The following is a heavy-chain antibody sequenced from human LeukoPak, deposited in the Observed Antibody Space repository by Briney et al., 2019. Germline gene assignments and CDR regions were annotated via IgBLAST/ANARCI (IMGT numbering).Heavy chain of an antibody. D-gene: IGHD6-6*01. J-gene: IGHJ4*02. CDR2: ISSTSSAI. CDR3: ARDGPDSSSSDFDY. V-gene: IGHV3-48*04. Sequence: GGSLRLSCAASGFTFSSYNMNWVRQAPGKGLEWVSYISSTSSAIYYTDSVKGRFTISRDNAKNSLYLQMDSLRVEDAAVYYCARDGPDSSSSDFDYWGQGTLVTVSS. CDR1: GFTFSSYN.